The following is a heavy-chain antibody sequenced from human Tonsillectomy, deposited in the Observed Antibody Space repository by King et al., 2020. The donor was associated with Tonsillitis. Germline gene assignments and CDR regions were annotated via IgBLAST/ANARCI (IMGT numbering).Heavy chain of an antibody. CDR1: GFTFSNAW. D-gene: IGHD3-22*01. CDR2: IKSKTDGGTT. CDR3: TTGNCYYYDSSGYWSHAFDI. V-gene: IGHV3-15*07. Sequence: VQLVESGGGLVKPGGSLRLSCAASGFTFSNAWMNWVRQAPGKGLEWVGRIKSKTDGGTTDYAAPVKGKFTITRDDSKNTRYLQMNSLKTEDTAGYYCTTGNCYYYDSSGYWSHAFDIWGQGTMVTVSS. J-gene: IGHJ3*02.